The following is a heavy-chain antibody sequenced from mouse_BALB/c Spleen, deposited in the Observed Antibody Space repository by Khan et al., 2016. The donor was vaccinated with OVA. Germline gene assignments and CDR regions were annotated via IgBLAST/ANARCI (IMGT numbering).Heavy chain of an antibody. V-gene: IGHV1-26*01. CDR1: GYSFTVYY. CDR3: ARGDDFFAY. Sequence: IQLVQSGPDLVKPGASVKISCKASGYSFTVYYMSWVKQSHGKSPEWIGRVNPNNGDTNYNQKFKGKAILTVDTSSSTAYMEVRSLTSEDSAVYYCARGDDFFAYWGQGTLVTVSA. CDR2: VNPNNGDT. D-gene: IGHD2-12*01. J-gene: IGHJ3*01.